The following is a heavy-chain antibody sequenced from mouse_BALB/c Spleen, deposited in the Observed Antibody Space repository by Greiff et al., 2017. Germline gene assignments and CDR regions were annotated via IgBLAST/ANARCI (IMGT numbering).Heavy chain of an antibody. Sequence: VHVKQSGTVLARPGASVKMSCKASGYSFTSYWMHWVKQRPGQGLEWIGAIYPGNSDTSYNQKFKGKAKLTAVTSASTAYMELSSLTNEDSAVYYCTDGNYGWYFDVWGAGTTVTVSS. CDR2: IYPGNSDT. J-gene: IGHJ1*01. V-gene: IGHV1-5*01. D-gene: IGHD2-1*01. CDR1: GYSFTSYW. CDR3: TDGNYGWYFDV.